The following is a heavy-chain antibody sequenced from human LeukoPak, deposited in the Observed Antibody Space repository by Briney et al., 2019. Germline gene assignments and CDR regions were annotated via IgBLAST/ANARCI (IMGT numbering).Heavy chain of an antibody. J-gene: IGHJ3*02. Sequence: TLSLTCTVSGGSIRSYYWSWIRQPPGKALEWLALLYWDDDKRYSPSLKSRVTITKDTSKNQVVLRMTNMDPVDTATYYCAHRQNTLGSAFDIWGQGTMVTVSS. CDR3: AHRQNTLGSAFDI. CDR1: GGSIRSYYW. CDR2: LYWDDDK. D-gene: IGHD1-26*01. V-gene: IGHV2-5*08.